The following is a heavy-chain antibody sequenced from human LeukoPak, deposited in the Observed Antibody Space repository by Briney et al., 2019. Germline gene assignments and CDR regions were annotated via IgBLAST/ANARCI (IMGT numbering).Heavy chain of an antibody. CDR1: GFSFSTYT. CDR3: AIAPLSAVVLY. Sequence: SGGSLRLSCAGSGFSFSTYTMTWVRPAPGKGLEWVASISSGGDHMFYIDSVKGRFTISRDDARNSLNLQMSSLRAEDTAVYYCAIAPLSAVVLYWGQGTLVTVSS. V-gene: IGHV3-21*06. J-gene: IGHJ4*02. CDR2: ISSGGDHM. D-gene: IGHD2-21*01.